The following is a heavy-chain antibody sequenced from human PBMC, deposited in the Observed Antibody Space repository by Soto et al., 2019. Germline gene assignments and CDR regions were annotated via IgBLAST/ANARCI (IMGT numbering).Heavy chain of an antibody. CDR1: GFTFSDYW. Sequence: DVQLVESGGGLVQPGGSLRLSCAASGFTFSDYWMTWVRQAPGKGLEWVANINQDGSKKYYVDSVKGRFTISRDNAKDSLYLQMNSLRAEDTAVYYCTRAIYANDCYWGQGTLVTVSS. CDR3: TRAIYANDCY. V-gene: IGHV3-7*05. J-gene: IGHJ4*02. CDR2: INQDGSKK. D-gene: IGHD2-2*01.